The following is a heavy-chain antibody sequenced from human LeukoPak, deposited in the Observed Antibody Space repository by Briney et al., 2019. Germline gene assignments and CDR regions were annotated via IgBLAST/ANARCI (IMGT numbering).Heavy chain of an antibody. Sequence: GGSLRLSCAASGFTFSSYAMSWVRQAPGKGLEWVSAISGSGGSTYYADSVKGRFTISGDNSKNTLYLQMNSLRAEDTALYHCARGRDGYNFFDYWGQGTLVTVSS. D-gene: IGHD5-24*01. CDR1: GFTFSSYA. J-gene: IGHJ4*02. CDR3: ARGRDGYNFFDY. V-gene: IGHV3-23*01. CDR2: ISGSGGST.